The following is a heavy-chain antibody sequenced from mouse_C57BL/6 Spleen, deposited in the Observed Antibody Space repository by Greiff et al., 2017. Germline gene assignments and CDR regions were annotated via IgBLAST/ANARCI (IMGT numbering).Heavy chain of an antibody. CDR3: AKDYGPYFDY. D-gene: IGHD1-1*01. CDR1: GFTFSDYG. V-gene: IGHV5-17*01. Sequence: EVQVVESGGGLVKPGGSLKLSCAASGFTFSDYGMHWVRQAPEKGLEWVAYISSGSSTNYYADTVKGRFTISRDNAKNTLFLQMTSLRSEDTAMYYCAKDYGPYFDYWGQGTTLTVSS. J-gene: IGHJ2*01. CDR2: ISSGSSTN.